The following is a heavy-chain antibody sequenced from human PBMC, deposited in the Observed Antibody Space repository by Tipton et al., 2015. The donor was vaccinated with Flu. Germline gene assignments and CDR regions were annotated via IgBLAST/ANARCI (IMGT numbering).Heavy chain of an antibody. V-gene: IGHV4-59*01. J-gene: IGHJ4*02. CDR1: GDSISSYY. CDR2: MYYSGST. D-gene: IGHD3-22*01. CDR3: ARDLKWSSAYYNPFGY. Sequence: TLSLTCTVSGDSISSYYWSWIRQPPGKGLEWIGYMYYSGSTKYNPSLKSRVTISIDTSKNQFSLKLTSVTAAYTAVYYCARDLKWSSAYYNPFGYWGQGTLVTVSS.